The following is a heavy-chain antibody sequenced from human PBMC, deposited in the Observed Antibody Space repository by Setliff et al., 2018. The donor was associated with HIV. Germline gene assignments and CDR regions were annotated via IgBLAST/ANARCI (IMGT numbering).Heavy chain of an antibody. CDR2: ITDSGNT. J-gene: IGHJ3*01. Sequence: SETLSLTCNVSGASISSYYWTWIRQSPGNRLEWLGYITDSGNTNYNPSLRRRVSMSVDTSKNQFSLRLTSVTAADTAVYYCARQITSVTPEMLVVNDAFDVWGQGKMVTVSS. CDR1: GASISSYY. D-gene: IGHD4-17*01. V-gene: IGHV4-59*01. CDR3: ARQITSVTPEMLVVNDAFDV.